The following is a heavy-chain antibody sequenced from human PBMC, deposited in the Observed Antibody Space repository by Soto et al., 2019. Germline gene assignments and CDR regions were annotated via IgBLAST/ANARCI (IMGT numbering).Heavy chain of an antibody. J-gene: IGHJ4*02. D-gene: IGHD3-16*01. CDR1: GVSISSYY. CDR3: ARLTRYLGGFDC. V-gene: IGHV4-59*08. Sequence: SETLSLTCTVSGVSISSYYWSWIRQPPGKGLECIGYIYYSGSTNYNPSLKSRVTISVDTSKNQFSLKLSSVTAADTAVYYCARLTRYLGGFDCWGQGTLVTVSS. CDR2: IYYSGST.